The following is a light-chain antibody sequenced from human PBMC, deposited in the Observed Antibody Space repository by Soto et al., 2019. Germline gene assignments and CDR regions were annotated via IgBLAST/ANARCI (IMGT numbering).Light chain of an antibody. J-gene: IGKJ1*01. V-gene: IGKV3-20*01. Sequence: EIVLTQSPGTLSLSPGERATLSCRASQSVSSSYLAWYQQKPGQAPRLLIYGASSRATGIPDRFSGSGSGTDFTLTISRLEPEDFAVYSCQQYADWPTTFGQGTRVEIK. CDR2: GAS. CDR1: QSVSSSY. CDR3: QQYADWPTT.